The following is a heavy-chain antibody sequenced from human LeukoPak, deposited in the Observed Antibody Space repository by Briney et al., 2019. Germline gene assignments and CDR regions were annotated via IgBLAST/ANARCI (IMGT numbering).Heavy chain of an antibody. D-gene: IGHD4-11*01. CDR2: ISYDGTNT. V-gene: IGHV3-30*04. CDR3: AKVGSMTTLGY. CDR1: GFTFSNYA. J-gene: IGHJ4*02. Sequence: PGGSLRLSCAASGFTFSNYAMHWVRQVPGKGLEWVALISYDGTNTYYADSVKGRFTISRDNSKNTLYLQMNSLRAEDTAMYYCAKVGSMTTLGYWGQGTLVTVSS.